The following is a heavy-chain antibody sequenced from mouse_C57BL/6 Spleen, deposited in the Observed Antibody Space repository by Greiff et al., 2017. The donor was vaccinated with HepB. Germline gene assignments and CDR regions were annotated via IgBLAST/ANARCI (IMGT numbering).Heavy chain of an antibody. D-gene: IGHD2-4*01. CDR3: ARRDDYDRAMDY. Sequence: EVKLLESGGGLVKPGGSLKLSCAASGFTFSDYGMHWVRQAPEKGLEWVAYISSGSSTIYYADTVKGRFTISRDNAKNTLFLQMTSLRSEDTAMYYCARRDDYDRAMDYWGQGTSVTVSS. V-gene: IGHV5-17*01. CDR1: GFTFSDYG. CDR2: ISSGSSTI. J-gene: IGHJ4*01.